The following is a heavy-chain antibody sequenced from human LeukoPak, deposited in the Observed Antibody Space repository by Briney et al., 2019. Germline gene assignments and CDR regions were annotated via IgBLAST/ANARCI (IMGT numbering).Heavy chain of an antibody. CDR2: INPNSGDT. CDR3: ARVQYQLLFEGNWFDP. V-gene: IGHV1-2*02. J-gene: IGHJ5*02. Sequence: GASVKASCKASGYTFTGYYIHWVRQTPGQGLEWMGWINPNSGDTHYAQKFQGRVTMTRDTSISTAYMDLNSLISDDTAVYYCARVQYQLLFEGNWFDPWGQGTLVTVSS. CDR1: GYTFTGYY. D-gene: IGHD2-2*01.